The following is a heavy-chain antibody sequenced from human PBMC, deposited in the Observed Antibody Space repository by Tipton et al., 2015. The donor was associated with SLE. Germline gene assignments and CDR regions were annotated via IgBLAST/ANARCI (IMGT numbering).Heavy chain of an antibody. Sequence: TLSLTCIVSGDSISSSSYYWGWIRQPPGKGLEWVGTVYYTGNTFYNPSLKSRVTISVDTSKNQFSLNLSSVTAADTAVYYCATELFRGYTSGWGPDYWGQGTLVTVSS. CDR1: GDSISSSSYY. V-gene: IGHV4-39*07. CDR2: VYYTGNT. D-gene: IGHD6-19*01. J-gene: IGHJ4*02. CDR3: ATELFRGYTSGWGPDY.